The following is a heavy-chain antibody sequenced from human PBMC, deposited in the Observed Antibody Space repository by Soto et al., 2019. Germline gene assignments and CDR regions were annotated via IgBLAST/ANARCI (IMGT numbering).Heavy chain of an antibody. CDR2: VNAANGQT. V-gene: IGHV1-3*01. J-gene: IGHJ4*02. CDR1: GCTFTTYA. D-gene: IGHD2-8*01. Sequence: AAVKVSCKASGCTFTTYAIQWLRQAPGERLEWMGWVNAANGQTKYSQKFQGRVTITGDTSATTAYMDLSSLTSEDTAVYYCAREVRGTSVLGYWGQGTLVTVSS. CDR3: AREVRGTSVLGY.